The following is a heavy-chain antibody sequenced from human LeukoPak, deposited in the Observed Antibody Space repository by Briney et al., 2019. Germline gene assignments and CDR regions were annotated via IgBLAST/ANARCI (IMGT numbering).Heavy chain of an antibody. Sequence: GSLRLSCAASGFTFSSYWMHWVRQAPGKGLVWVSRINSDGSSTSYADSVKGRFTISRDNAKNTLYLQMNSLRAEDTAVYYCARLEYYYDSSGYYGYWGQGTLVTVSS. CDR3: ARLEYYYDSSGYYGY. V-gene: IGHV3-74*01. CDR2: INSDGSST. J-gene: IGHJ4*02. CDR1: GFTFSSYW. D-gene: IGHD3-22*01.